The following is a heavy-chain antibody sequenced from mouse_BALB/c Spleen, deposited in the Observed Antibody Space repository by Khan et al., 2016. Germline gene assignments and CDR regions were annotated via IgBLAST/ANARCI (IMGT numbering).Heavy chain of an antibody. CDR3: ARRARDY. Sequence: QVQLQQSGAELVRPGSSVKISCKASGYAFSSYWMTWVKQRPGQGLEWIGQIYPGDGDTNYNGKFKGKATLTADKSSSTAYMQLSSLISEDSAVYCCARRARDYWGQGTSVTVSS. CDR1: GYAFSSYW. V-gene: IGHV1-80*01. CDR2: IYPGDGDT. J-gene: IGHJ4*01.